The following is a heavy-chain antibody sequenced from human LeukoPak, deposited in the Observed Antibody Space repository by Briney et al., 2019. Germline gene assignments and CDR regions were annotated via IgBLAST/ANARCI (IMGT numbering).Heavy chain of an antibody. CDR2: ISGSGGST. Sequence: PGGSLRLSCAASGFTFSSYAMSWVRQAPGKGLEWVSAISGSGGSTYYADSVKGRFTISRDNSKNSLYLQMNSLRAEDTASYYCAKDGYSYGLYYMDVWGKGTTVTISS. CDR1: GFTFSSYA. J-gene: IGHJ6*03. V-gene: IGHV3-23*01. CDR3: AKDGYSYGLYYMDV. D-gene: IGHD5-18*01.